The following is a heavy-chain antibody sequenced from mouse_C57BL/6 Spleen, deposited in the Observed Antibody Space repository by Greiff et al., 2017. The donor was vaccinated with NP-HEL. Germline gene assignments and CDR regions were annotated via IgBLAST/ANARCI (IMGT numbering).Heavy chain of an antibody. J-gene: IGHJ1*03. CDR1: GYTFTSYW. CDR2: IDPSDSYT. CDR3: AETTDWYFDV. Sequence: VQLQQSGAELARPGASVKLSCKASGYTFTSYWMQWVKQRPGQGLEWIGEIDPSDSYTNYNQKFKGKATLTVDTSSSTAYMQLSSLTSEDSAVYYCAETTDWYFDVWGTGTTVTVSS. V-gene: IGHV1-50*01. D-gene: IGHD1-1*01.